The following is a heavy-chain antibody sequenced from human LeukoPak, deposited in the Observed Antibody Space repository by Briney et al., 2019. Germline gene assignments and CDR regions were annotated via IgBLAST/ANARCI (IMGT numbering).Heavy chain of an antibody. V-gene: IGHV3-15*01. D-gene: IGHD3-3*01. CDR3: AKGNRALVLFGARVLDYYYYYMDV. CDR1: GFTFSNAW. Sequence: GGSLRLSCAASGFTFSNAWMTWVRQVPGKGLEWVGRIKSIVGGGTVNYAAPVKGRFTISRDDSRNTVYLQMNSLRDEDTAVYYCAKGNRALVLFGARVLDYYYYYMDVWGKGTTVTVSS. J-gene: IGHJ6*03. CDR2: IKSIVGGGTV.